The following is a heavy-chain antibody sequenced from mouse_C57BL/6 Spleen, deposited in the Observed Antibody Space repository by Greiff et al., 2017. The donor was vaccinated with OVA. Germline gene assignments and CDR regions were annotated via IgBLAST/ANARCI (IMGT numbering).Heavy chain of an antibody. D-gene: IGHD2-4*01. CDR2: ISYDGSN. Sequence: EVQRVESGPGLVKPSQSLSLTCSVTGYSITSGYYWNWIRQFPGNKLEWMGYISYDGSNNYNPSLKNRISITRDTSKNQFFLKLNSVTTEDTATYYCARDDYDSAWFAYWGQGTLVTVSA. V-gene: IGHV3-6*01. CDR1: GYSITSGYY. J-gene: IGHJ3*01. CDR3: ARDDYDSAWFAY.